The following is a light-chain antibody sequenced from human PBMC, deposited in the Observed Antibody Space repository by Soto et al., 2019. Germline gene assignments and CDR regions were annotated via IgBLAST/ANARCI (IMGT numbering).Light chain of an antibody. J-gene: IGLJ2*01. CDR2: EVT. CDR3: SSFTRSNTPVI. V-gene: IGLV2-8*01. Sequence: QSALTQPPSASGSPGQSVTISCTGTSSDVGAYKYVSWYQQYPGKAPKLMIYEVTKRPSGVPDRFSGSKSGNTASLTISGLQAEDEANYYCSSFTRSNTPVIFGGGTKLTVL. CDR1: SSDVGAYKY.